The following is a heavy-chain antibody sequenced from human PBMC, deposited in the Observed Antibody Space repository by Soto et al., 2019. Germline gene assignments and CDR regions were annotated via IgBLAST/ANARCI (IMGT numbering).Heavy chain of an antibody. Sequence: PGESLKISCKGSGYSFTSYWIGWVRQMPGKGLEWMGIIYPGDSDTRYSPSFQGQVTISADKSISTAYLQWSSLKASDTAMYYCARLDDSSGYSSYYYGMDVWGQGTTVTAP. CDR3: ARLDDSSGYSSYYYGMDV. CDR1: GYSFTSYW. J-gene: IGHJ6*02. V-gene: IGHV5-51*03. D-gene: IGHD3-22*01. CDR2: IYPGDSDT.